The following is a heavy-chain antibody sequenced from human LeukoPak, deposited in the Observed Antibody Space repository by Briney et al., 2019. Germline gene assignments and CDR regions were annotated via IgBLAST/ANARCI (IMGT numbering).Heavy chain of an antibody. Sequence: SETLSLTCSVSGGSISSNSYYWGWLRQPPGTGLEWLGSFYYSGNTYYNPSLKSRVTISLDMSKSQFSLKLSSVTAADTAVYYCARFYRKTYKWNDQPDYWGQGTLVTVSS. D-gene: IGHD1-20*01. CDR1: GGSISSNSYY. CDR2: FYYSGNT. J-gene: IGHJ4*02. CDR3: ARFYRKTYKWNDQPDY. V-gene: IGHV4-39*07.